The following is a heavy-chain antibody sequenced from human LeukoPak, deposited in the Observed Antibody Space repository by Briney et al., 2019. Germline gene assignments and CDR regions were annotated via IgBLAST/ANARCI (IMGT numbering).Heavy chain of an antibody. CDR3: ARDYSGYGAYDY. Sequence: PSETLSLTCTVSGGSISSSSYYWGWIRQPPGKGLERIGSIYYSGSTYYNPSLKSRVTISVDTSKNQFSLKLSSVTAADTAVYYCARDYSGYGAYDYWGQGTLVTVSS. D-gene: IGHD5-12*01. CDR1: GGSISSSSYY. CDR2: IYYSGST. V-gene: IGHV4-39*07. J-gene: IGHJ4*02.